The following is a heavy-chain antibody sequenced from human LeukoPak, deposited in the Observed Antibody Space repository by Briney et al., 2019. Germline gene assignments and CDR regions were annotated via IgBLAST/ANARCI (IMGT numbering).Heavy chain of an antibody. V-gene: IGHV3-7*02. CDR3: TKYGDDDTPGLN. D-gene: IGHD4-17*01. CDR2: IKEDGSDK. Sequence: GGSLRLSRAASGFSFSSYWMTWVRQAPGKGLEWVANIKEDGSDKYYVDSVKGRFTISRDNAKNSLYLQMNSLRAEDTAVYYCTKYGDDDTPGLNWGQGTLVTVSS. CDR1: GFSFSSYW. J-gene: IGHJ4*02.